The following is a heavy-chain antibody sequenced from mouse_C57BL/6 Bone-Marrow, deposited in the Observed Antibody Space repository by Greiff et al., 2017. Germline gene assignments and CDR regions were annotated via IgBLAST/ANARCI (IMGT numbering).Heavy chain of an antibody. CDR2: IHPNSGST. D-gene: IGHD2-2*01. CDR1: GYTFTSYW. CDR3: AREGLRRGDYFDY. Sequence: QVQLQQPGAELVKPGASVKLSCKASGYTFTSYWMHWVQQSPGQGLEWIGMIHPNSGSTNYNEKFKSKATLTIDKSSSTAYMQLSSLTSEDSAVYYGAREGLRRGDYFDYGGQGTTLTVSS. V-gene: IGHV1-64*01. J-gene: IGHJ2*01.